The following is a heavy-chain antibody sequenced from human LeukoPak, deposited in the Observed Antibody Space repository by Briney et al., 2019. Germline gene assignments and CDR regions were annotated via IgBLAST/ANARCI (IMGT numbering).Heavy chain of an antibody. D-gene: IGHD3-16*01. Sequence: PSETLSLTCAVSGYSISTGYFWGWIRQSPGKGLEWIGSIFHTGSASYNPSLKSRATLSVDTSKNEFSLKLTSVSAADTAIYYCASPRGTYIDYWGQGTLVIVSS. CDR2: IFHTGSA. V-gene: IGHV4-38-2*01. CDR1: GYSISTGYF. J-gene: IGHJ4*02. CDR3: ASPRGTYIDY.